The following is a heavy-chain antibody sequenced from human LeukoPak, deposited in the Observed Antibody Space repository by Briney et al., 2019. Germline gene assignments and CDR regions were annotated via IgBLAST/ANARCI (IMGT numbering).Heavy chain of an antibody. CDR3: ARELNPVSGSYLVGWFDP. D-gene: IGHD1-26*01. J-gene: IGHJ5*02. CDR2: INPNSGGT. V-gene: IGHV1-2*02. Sequence: ASVKVSCKASGYTFTGYYMHWVRQAPGQGLEWMGWINPNSGGTNYAQKFQGRVTMTRDTSISTAYMELSRLGSDDTAVYYCARELNPVSGSYLVGWFDPWGQGTLVTVSS. CDR1: GYTFTGYY.